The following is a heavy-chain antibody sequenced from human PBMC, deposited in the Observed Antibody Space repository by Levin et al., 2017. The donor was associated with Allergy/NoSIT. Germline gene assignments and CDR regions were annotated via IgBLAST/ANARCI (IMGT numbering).Heavy chain of an antibody. Sequence: ASVKVSCKGSGYTFTAYYMHWVRQAPGQGLEWMGRISPNTGGTNYAQKFQGRVTLTRDTSISTAYMELSRLTSDDTAVYFCARRSLEYFDFWGQGTLVTVSS. V-gene: IGHV1-2*02. J-gene: IGHJ4*02. CDR2: ISPNTGGT. CDR1: GYTFTAYY. CDR3: ARRSLEYFDF.